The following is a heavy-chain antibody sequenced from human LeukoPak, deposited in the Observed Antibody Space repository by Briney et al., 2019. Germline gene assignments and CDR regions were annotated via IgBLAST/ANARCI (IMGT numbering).Heavy chain of an antibody. D-gene: IGHD3-22*01. CDR3: TTYYDSSGYGXFVD. J-gene: IGHJ4*02. CDR1: GFTFSGSA. V-gene: IGHV3-73*01. CDR2: IRSKANSYAT. Sequence: PGGSLKLSCAASGFTFSGSAMHWVRQASGKGLEWVGRIRSKANSYATAYAASVKGRFTISRDDSKNTAYLQMNSLKTEDTAVYYCTTYYDSSGYGXFVDXGQGTLVTVSS.